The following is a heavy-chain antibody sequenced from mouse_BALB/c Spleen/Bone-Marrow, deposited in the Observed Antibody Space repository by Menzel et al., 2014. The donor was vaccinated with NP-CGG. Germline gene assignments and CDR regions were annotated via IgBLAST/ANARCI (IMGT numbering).Heavy chain of an antibody. CDR3: SRRQSGIYAMDY. Sequence: EVHLVESGGDLVKPGGSLKLSCAASGFTFSSYGFFWVRQTPDKRLEWVATISNGGTFTYYPDSAEGRFTISRDNAKNTLYLQMSSLKSEDTAMYYCSRRQSGIYAMDYWGQGTSVTVSS. CDR1: GFTFSSYG. V-gene: IGHV5-6*01. J-gene: IGHJ4*01. CDR2: ISNGGTFT.